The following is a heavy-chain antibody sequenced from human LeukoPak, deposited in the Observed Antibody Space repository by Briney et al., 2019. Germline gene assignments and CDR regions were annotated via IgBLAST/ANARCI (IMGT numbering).Heavy chain of an antibody. J-gene: IGHJ3*02. Sequence: QSGGSLRLSCVASGFTFSSYSMNWVRQAPGKGLEWVSSISTSSIYIYYANSLKGRFTISRDNAKNSLYLQMNSLRVEDTAVYYCARGRDGYTLIDAFDIWGQGTMVTVSS. D-gene: IGHD5-24*01. CDR3: ARGRDGYTLIDAFDI. V-gene: IGHV3-21*01. CDR1: GFTFSSYS. CDR2: ISTSSIYI.